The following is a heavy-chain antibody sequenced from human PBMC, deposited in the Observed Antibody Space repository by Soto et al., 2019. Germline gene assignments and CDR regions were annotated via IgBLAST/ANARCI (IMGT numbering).Heavy chain of an antibody. D-gene: IGHD3-22*01. CDR2: INHSGST. CDR1: GGSFSGYY. V-gene: IGHV4-34*01. J-gene: IGHJ6*02. Sequence: PSETLSLTCAVYGGSFSGYYWSLVRQAPGKWLEWIVEINHSGSTNYNPSLKSRVTISVDTSKNQFSLKLSSVTAADTAVYYCARGSYDSSGYYYGVYYYYYYGMDVWGQGTTVTVSS. CDR3: ARGSYDSSGYYYGVYYYYYYGMDV.